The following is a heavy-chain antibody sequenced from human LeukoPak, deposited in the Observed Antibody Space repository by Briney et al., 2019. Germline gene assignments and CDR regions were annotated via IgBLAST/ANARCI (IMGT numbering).Heavy chain of an antibody. CDR1: GGSFSGYY. V-gene: IGHV4-34*01. D-gene: IGHD2-15*01. CDR2: INHSGST. CDR3: ARGARIYGRLNAFDI. Sequence: PETLSLTCAVYGGSFSGYYWSWIRQPPGKGLEWIGEINHSGSTNYNPSLKSRVTISVDTSKNQFSLKLSSVTAADTAVYYCARGARIYGRLNAFDIWGQGTMVTVSS. J-gene: IGHJ3*02.